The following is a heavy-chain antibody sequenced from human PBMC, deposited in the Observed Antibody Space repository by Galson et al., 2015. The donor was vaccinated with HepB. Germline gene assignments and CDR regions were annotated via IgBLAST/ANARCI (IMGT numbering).Heavy chain of an antibody. V-gene: IGHV3-73*01. Sequence: SLRLSCAASGFTFSGSAIHCVRQASGRGPEGIGHFRSKATNYAAFYVPSLKGRFTISRDDSKNMAYLHMRSLKTDDTAVYYCVRSGDFSGYSSRWGQGTLVTVSS. J-gene: IGHJ4*02. CDR3: VRSGDFSGYSSR. CDR1: GFTFSGSA. CDR2: FRSKATNYAA. D-gene: IGHD6-13*01.